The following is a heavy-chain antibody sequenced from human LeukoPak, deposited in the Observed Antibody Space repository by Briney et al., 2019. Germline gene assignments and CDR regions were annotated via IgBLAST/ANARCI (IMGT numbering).Heavy chain of an antibody. J-gene: IGHJ4*02. V-gene: IGHV3-23*01. CDR3: AKYYAARSRSFDF. D-gene: IGHD3-10*01. Sequence: PGGSLRLSCAASGFTFSSYAMTWVRQSPGKGLEWVSVIGSGGDTYYSDAVQGRFTISRDNSKNTLNLQMNSLRADDTAVYYCAKYYAARSRSFDFWGQGTLVTVSS. CDR1: GFTFSSYA. CDR2: IGSGGDT.